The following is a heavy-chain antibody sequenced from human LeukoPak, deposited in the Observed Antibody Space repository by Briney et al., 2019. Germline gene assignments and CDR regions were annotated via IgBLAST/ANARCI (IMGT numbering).Heavy chain of an antibody. CDR1: GFTFDDYA. CDR2: ISGDGGST. J-gene: IGHJ6*02. V-gene: IGHV3-43*02. D-gene: IGHD5-12*01. CDR3: AKDFSGYSGYDWGRYYGMDV. Sequence: GGSLRLSCAASGFTFDDYAMHWVRQAPGKGLEWVSLISGDGGSTYYADSVKGRFTISRDNSKNSLYLQMNSLRTEDTALYYCAKDFSGYSGYDWGRYYGMDVWGQGTTVTVS.